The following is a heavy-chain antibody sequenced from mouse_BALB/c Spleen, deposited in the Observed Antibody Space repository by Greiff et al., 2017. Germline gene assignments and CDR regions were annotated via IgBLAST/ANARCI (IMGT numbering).Heavy chain of an antibody. Sequence: EVQRVESGGGLVKPGGSLKLSCAASGFTFSSYAMSWVRQTPEKRLEWVATISSGGSYTYYPDSVKGRFTISRDNAKNTLYLQMSSLRSEDTAMYYCCNYEVDYWGQGTSVTVSS. CDR1: GFTFSSYA. CDR3: CNYEVDY. V-gene: IGHV5-9-3*01. CDR2: ISSGGSYT. J-gene: IGHJ4*01. D-gene: IGHD2-1*01.